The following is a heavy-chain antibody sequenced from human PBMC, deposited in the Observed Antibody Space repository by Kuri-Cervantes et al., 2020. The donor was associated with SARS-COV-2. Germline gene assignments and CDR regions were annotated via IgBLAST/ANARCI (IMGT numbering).Heavy chain of an antibody. CDR2: IIPIFGTA. CDR1: GGTFSSYA. Sequence: SVKVSCKVSGGTFSSYAISWVRQAPGQGLEWMGGIIPIFGTANYAQKFQGRVTITTDESTSTAYMELSSLRSEDTAVYYCARWGVVTNSFDYWGQGTLVTVSS. J-gene: IGHJ4*02. CDR3: ARWGVVTNSFDY. V-gene: IGHV1-69*05. D-gene: IGHD2-21*02.